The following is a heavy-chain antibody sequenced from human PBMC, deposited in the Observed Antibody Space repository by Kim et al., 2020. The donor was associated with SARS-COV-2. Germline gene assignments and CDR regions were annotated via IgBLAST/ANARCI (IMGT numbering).Heavy chain of an antibody. V-gene: IGHV5-51*01. CDR3: ARRRMVRGVIRGSDPINWFDP. Sequence: GESLKISCKGSGFSFTSYWIGWVRQMPGKGLEWMGIIYPGDSDTRYSPSFQGQVTISADKSISTAYLQWSSLKASDTAMYYCARRRMVRGVIRGSDPINWFDPWGQGTLVTVSS. CDR2: IYPGDSDT. CDR1: GFSFTSYW. D-gene: IGHD3-10*01. J-gene: IGHJ5*02.